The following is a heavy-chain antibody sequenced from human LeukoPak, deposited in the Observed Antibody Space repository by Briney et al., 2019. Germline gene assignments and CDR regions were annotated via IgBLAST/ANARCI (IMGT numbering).Heavy chain of an antibody. Sequence: PGASLRLSCAASGFTFSSYAMSWVRQAPGKGLEWVSAISGSGGSTHYADSVKGRFTISRDNSKNTLYLQMNSLRADDTAVYYCAKELEPLRLGCYFDYWGQGTLVTVSS. V-gene: IGHV3-23*01. CDR3: AKELEPLRLGCYFDY. D-gene: IGHD3-16*01. J-gene: IGHJ4*02. CDR2: ISGSGGST. CDR1: GFTFSSYA.